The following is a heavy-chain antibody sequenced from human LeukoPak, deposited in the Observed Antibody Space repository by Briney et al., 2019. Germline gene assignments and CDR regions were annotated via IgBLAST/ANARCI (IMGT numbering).Heavy chain of an antibody. V-gene: IGHV3-53*01. CDR2: IYSGGPT. CDR1: GFTVRLYY. Sequence: PGVSLRLSYAASGFTVRLYYMTWVRQAPGKGLEWVSVIYSGGPTYYADSVKARFTISRDNSKNTVYLQMNSLRGEDTAVYYCARVLYSSGWEGVSASDYWGQGTLVTVSS. J-gene: IGHJ4*02. CDR3: ARVLYSSGWEGVSASDY. D-gene: IGHD6-19*01.